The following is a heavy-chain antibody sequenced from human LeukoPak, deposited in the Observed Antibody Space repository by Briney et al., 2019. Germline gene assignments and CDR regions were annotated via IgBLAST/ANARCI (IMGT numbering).Heavy chain of an antibody. V-gene: IGHV3-74*01. CDR3: ARGPPWYFDL. CDR1: RFTFSSYW. D-gene: IGHD6-25*01. CDR2: INGDGSST. J-gene: IGHJ2*01. Sequence: QPGGSLKLSCAASRFTFSSYWMHWVRQAPGKGLVWVSRINGDGSSTAYADSVKGRFTISRDNAKNTLYLQMNSLTAEDTAVYYCARGPPWYFDLWGRGTLVTVSS.